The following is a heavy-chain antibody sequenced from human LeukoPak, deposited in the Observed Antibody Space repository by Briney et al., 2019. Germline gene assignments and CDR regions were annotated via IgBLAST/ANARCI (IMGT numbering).Heavy chain of an antibody. V-gene: IGHV4-39*02. CDR2: IYYSGST. Sequence: SETLSLTCTVSGGSIRSGSHYWAWIRQPPGKGLEWIGSIYYSGSTYYNPSLENRVTISIDTSKNHFPLKLSSLSAADTSVYYCAKRDDSGGNLVDLWGQGTLVTVS. CDR1: GGSIRSGSHY. D-gene: IGHD3-22*01. J-gene: IGHJ4*02. CDR3: AKRDDSGGNLVDL.